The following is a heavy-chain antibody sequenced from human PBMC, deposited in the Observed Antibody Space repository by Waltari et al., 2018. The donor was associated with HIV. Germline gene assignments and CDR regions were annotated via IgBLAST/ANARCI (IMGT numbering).Heavy chain of an antibody. CDR2: INHVRDT. V-gene: IGHV4-34*02. CDR3: AKGSTDFDS. CDR1: TAHFTCHY. J-gene: IGHJ4*02. Sequence: QMRLQQWGPGLLEPSAFLSLSCAANTAHFTCHYYNRIRQVRGGGLEWIGEINHVRDTHYNPFLRSLVTMTVETSKSQVYLELNSVTAADTAVYYCAKGSTDFDSWGQGTLVIVSA.